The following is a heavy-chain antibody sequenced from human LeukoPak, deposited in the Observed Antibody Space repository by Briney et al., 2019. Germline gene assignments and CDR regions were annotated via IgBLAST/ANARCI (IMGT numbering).Heavy chain of an antibody. CDR3: AKDTYGSGSYESYFDY. CDR2: ISWNSGSI. V-gene: IGHV3-9*01. J-gene: IGHJ4*02. CDR1: GFTFDDYA. Sequence: PGGSLRLSCAASGFTFDDYAMHWVRQAPGKGLEWVSGISWNSGSIGYADSVRGRFTISRDNAKNSLYLQMNSLRAEDTALFYCAKDTYGSGSYESYFDYWGQGTLVTVSS. D-gene: IGHD3-10*01.